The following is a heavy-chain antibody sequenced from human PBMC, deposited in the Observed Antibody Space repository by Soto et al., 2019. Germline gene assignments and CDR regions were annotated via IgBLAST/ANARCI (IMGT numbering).Heavy chain of an antibody. CDR1: GDTFSNYA. Sequence: SVKVSCKASGDTFSNYAVSWVRQAPGQGLEWMGGIIPMFGTPDYAQKFQGRVTITADKSATTAYMEVSRLRSEDTAVYYCARGVGVAEPNNYYYGMDVWGQGTTVTAP. J-gene: IGHJ6*02. CDR2: IIPMFGTP. V-gene: IGHV1-69*06. CDR3: ARGVGVAEPNNYYYGMDV. D-gene: IGHD3-3*01.